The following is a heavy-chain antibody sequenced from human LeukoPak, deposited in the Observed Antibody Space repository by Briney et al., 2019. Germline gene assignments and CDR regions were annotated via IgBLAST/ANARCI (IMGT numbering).Heavy chain of an antibody. V-gene: IGHV1-2*02. CDR1: GYTFTGYY. CDR2: INTNSGGT. Sequence: ASVKVSCKASGYTFTGYYMHWVRQAHGQGHEWVGWINTNSGGTNYPQKFQARVTMTSDTSISTASIELSRLRSDDTAVYYCAREQDGYFDYWGQGTLVTVSS. D-gene: IGHD4-17*01. J-gene: IGHJ4*02. CDR3: AREQDGYFDY.